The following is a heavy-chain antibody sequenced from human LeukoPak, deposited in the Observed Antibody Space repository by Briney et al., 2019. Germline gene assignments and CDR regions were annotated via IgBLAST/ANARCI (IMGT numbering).Heavy chain of an antibody. V-gene: IGHV4-39*01. Sequence: PSETLSLTCTVSGDSISTSNSYWGWIRQPPGKGLEWIGSIYYSGNTYYNASLKSRVTISVDTSKNQFSLKLSSVTAADTAVYYCARGRVGAFDIWGQGTMVTVSS. CDR2: IYYSGNT. D-gene: IGHD5-24*01. CDR3: ARGRVGAFDI. J-gene: IGHJ3*02. CDR1: GDSISTSNSY.